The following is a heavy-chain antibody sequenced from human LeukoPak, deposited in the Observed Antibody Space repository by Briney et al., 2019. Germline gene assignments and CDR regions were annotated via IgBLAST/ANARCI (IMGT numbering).Heavy chain of an antibody. J-gene: IGHJ4*02. Sequence: PSETLSLTCTVSGGSIIDTNYFWGWIRQPPGKGLEWIGSIYYRGNTYYSPSLKSRVTLFVDTSKNHSSLKLSSVTAADTAIYYCARRKVAAEIDYWGQGTLVTVSS. CDR2: IYYRGNT. CDR3: ARRKVAAEIDY. V-gene: IGHV4-39*02. D-gene: IGHD6-13*01. CDR1: GGSIIDTNYF.